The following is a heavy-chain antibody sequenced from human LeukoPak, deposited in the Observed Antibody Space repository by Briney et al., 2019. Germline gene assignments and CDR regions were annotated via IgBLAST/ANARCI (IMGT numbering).Heavy chain of an antibody. J-gene: IGHJ4*02. D-gene: IGHD3-16*01. Sequence: GGSLRLSCAASKFTFSTYWMSWVRRAPGKGPEWVAYMNQLGNEKNYLDSVKGRFTISRDNAKNSLYLQMTSLRVEDTAVYYCARGTYYYEFWGQGTLVTVSS. CDR1: KFTFSTYW. CDR3: ARGTYYYEF. V-gene: IGHV3-7*04. CDR2: MNQLGNEK.